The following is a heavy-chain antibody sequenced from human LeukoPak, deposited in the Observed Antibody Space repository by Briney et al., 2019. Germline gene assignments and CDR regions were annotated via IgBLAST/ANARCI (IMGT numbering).Heavy chain of an antibody. CDR3: ARTPPSTYYYDSSGPPHWFDP. J-gene: IGHJ5*02. V-gene: IGHV4-59*08. CDR2: IYYSGST. Sequence: SETLSLTCTVSGGSISSYYWSWIRQPPEKGLEWIGYIYYSGSTNYNPSLKSRVTISVDTSKNQFSLKLSSVTAADTAVYYCARTPPSTYYYDSSGPPHWFDPWGQGTLVTVSS. D-gene: IGHD3-22*01. CDR1: GGSISSYY.